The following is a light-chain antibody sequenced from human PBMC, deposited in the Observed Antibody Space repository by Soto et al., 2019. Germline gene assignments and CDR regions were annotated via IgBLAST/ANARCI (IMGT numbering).Light chain of an antibody. V-gene: IGLV3-21*04. CDR1: NIGSKS. J-gene: IGLJ2*01. Sequence: SYELTQPPSVSVAPGKTARITCGGNNIGSKSVHWYQQKPGQAPVLVIYYDSDRPSGIPERFSGSNSGNKATLTISRVEAGDEADYYCQVWDSSSDNVVFGGGTKLTVL. CDR2: YDS. CDR3: QVWDSSSDNVV.